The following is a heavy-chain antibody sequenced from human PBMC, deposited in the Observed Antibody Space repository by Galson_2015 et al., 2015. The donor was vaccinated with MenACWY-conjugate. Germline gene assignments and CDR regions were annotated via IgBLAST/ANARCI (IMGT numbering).Heavy chain of an antibody. J-gene: IGHJ4*02. CDR2: VSSTYTNT. Sequence: SLRLSCAASGFTFTTYGMSWVRQAPGKGLERVSSVSSTYTNTYYADSVRGRFSISRDNSKNTVYLQMSSLRVEDTAIYHCAKGYYYDTNGHNPEVSEYWGQGALVTVSS. D-gene: IGHD3-22*01. CDR1: GFTFTTYG. CDR3: AKGYYYDTNGHNPEVSEY. V-gene: IGHV3-23*01.